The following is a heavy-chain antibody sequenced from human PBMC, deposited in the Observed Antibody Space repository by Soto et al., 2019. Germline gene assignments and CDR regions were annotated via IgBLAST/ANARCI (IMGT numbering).Heavy chain of an antibody. CDR2: IIPIFGTA. CDR3: ASAPDITMDRGHYYYGMDV. Sequence: ASLKVSCKASGGTFSSYAISWVRQAPGQGLEWMGGIIPIFGTANYAQKFQGRVTITADESTSTAYMELSSLRSEDTAVYYCASAPDITMDRGHYYYGMDVWGQGSTVTDS. D-gene: IGHD3-10*01. V-gene: IGHV1-69*13. CDR1: GGTFSSYA. J-gene: IGHJ6*02.